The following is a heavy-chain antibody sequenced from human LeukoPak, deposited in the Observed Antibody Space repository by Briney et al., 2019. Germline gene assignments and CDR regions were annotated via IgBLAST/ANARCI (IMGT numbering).Heavy chain of an antibody. D-gene: IGHD3-22*01. CDR1: GGSISSGGYY. J-gene: IGHJ2*01. CDR3: ARSPHMIVVVPWYFDL. Sequence: SQTLSLTCTVSGGSISSGGYYWSWIRQPPGKGLEWIGYIYHSGSTYYNPSLKSRVTISVDRSKNQFSLKLSSVTAADTAVYYCARSPHMIVVVPWYFDLWGRGTLVTVSS. CDR2: IYHSGST. V-gene: IGHV4-30-2*01.